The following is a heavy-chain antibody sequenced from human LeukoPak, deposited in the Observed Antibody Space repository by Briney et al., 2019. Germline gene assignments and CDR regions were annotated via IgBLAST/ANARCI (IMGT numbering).Heavy chain of an antibody. CDR3: AKDYYYDSSGYYPYYYYGMDV. D-gene: IGHD3-22*01. CDR2: ISGSGGST. Sequence: GGSLRLSCAASGFTFSSYAMSWVRQAPGKGLERVSAISGSGGSTYYADSVKGRFTISRDNSKNTLYLQMNSLRAEDTAVYYCAKDYYYDSSGYYPYYYYGMDVWGQGTTVTVSS. V-gene: IGHV3-23*01. J-gene: IGHJ6*02. CDR1: GFTFSSYA.